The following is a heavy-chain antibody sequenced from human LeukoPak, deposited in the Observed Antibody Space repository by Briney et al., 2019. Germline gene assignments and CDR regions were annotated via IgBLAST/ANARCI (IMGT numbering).Heavy chain of an antibody. CDR2: MNPNSGNT. CDR3: ARGPPLSDYDSSGYYY. CDR1: GGTFSSYA. V-gene: IGHV1-8*03. Sequence: ASVKVSCKASGGTFSSYAISWVRQATGQGLEWMGWMNPNSGNTGYAQKFQGRVTITRNTSISTAYMELSSLRSEDTAVCYCARGPPLSDYDSSGYYYWGRGTLVTVSS. D-gene: IGHD3-22*01. J-gene: IGHJ4*02.